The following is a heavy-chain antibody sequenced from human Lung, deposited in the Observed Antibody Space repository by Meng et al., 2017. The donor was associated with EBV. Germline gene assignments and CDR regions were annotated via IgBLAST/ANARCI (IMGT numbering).Heavy chain of an antibody. D-gene: IGHD6-25*01. CDR3: TKKAGSVFDY. CDR2: MSGSGGAT. V-gene: IGHV3-23*01. J-gene: IGHJ4*01. CDR1: GFTFRSYA. Sequence: VQLLVAGGYWVQPGGFLSFSCSAYGFTFRSYAMSWVSKAPVKGLEWVSTMSGSGGATYNADTVKDRFAISRDNSKNTLYLQMNSLRAEDTAVYYCTKKAGSVFDYWGQGTLVTVSS.